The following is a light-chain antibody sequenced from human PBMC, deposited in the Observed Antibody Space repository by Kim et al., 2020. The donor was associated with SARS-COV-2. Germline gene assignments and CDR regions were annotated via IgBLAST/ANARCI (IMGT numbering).Light chain of an antibody. CDR3: QQCSTSPLT. J-gene: IGKJ4*01. V-gene: IGKV3D-20*02. CDR1: QSVTNNY. Sequence: SPGERAPLSCRASQSVTNNYLVWYQKKPGQAPRLLIDDASRRATGIPDRFSGSGSGTEFTLTISRLEPEDFAVYYCQQCSTSPLTFGGGTKVDIK. CDR2: DAS.